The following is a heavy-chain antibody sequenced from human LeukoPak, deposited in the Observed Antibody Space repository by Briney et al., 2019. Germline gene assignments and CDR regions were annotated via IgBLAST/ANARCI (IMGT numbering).Heavy chain of an antibody. CDR1: AFTFSRYW. V-gene: IGHV3-7*01. CDR2: INEDGSEK. CDR3: ASGPNYYYYYMDV. J-gene: IGHJ6*03. Sequence: GGSLRLSCAASAFTFSRYWTTWVRQAPGKGLEWVANINEDGSEKYYLDSVRGRFTISRDNAKNSLYLQMDSLRAEDTAVYYCASGPNYYYYYMDVWGKGTTVTVSS. D-gene: IGHD3-10*01.